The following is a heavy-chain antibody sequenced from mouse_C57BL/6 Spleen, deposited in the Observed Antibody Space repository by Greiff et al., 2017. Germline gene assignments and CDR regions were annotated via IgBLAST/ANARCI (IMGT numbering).Heavy chain of an antibody. CDR2: FYPGSGSI. CDR3: ARHEDGYDYGSSYLAWFAY. J-gene: IGHJ3*01. D-gene: IGHD1-1*01. CDR1: GYTFTEYT. V-gene: IGHV1-62-2*01. Sequence: QVQLQQSGAELVKPGASVKLSCKASGYTFTEYTIHWVKQRSGQGLEWIGWFYPGSGSIKYNEKFKDKATLTADKSSSTVYMELSRLTSEDSAVYCCARHEDGYDYGSSYLAWFAYWGQGTLVTVSA.